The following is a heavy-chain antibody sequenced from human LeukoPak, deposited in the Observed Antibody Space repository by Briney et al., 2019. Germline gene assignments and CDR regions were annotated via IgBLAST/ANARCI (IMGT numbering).Heavy chain of an antibody. Sequence: GASVKVSCKASVYTFTSDGISWVRQGPGQGLEWMGWISAYNGNTNYAQKLQGRVTMTTDTSTSTAYMELRSLKSDDTAVYYCARGELYAFDIWGQGTMVTVSS. D-gene: IGHD1-26*01. J-gene: IGHJ3*02. V-gene: IGHV1-18*01. CDR2: ISAYNGNT. CDR3: ARGELYAFDI. CDR1: VYTFTSDG.